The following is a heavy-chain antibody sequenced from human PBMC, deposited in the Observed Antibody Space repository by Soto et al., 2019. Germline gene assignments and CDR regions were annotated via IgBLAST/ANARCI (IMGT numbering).Heavy chain of an antibody. Sequence: GSLSPSCAASGFTFSSYAMSWVRQAPGKGLEWVSAISGCGGSTYYADSVKGRFTISRDNSKHTLYLQMNSLRAEDTAVYYWAKDSVLRFLEGLPMDVWGQGTTVTVSS. CDR1: GFTFSSYA. V-gene: IGHV3-23*01. J-gene: IGHJ6*02. D-gene: IGHD3-3*01. CDR2: ISGCGGST. CDR3: AKDSVLRFLEGLPMDV.